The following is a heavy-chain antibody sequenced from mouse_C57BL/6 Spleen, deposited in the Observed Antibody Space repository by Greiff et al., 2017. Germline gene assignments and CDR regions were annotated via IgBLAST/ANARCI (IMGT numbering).Heavy chain of an antibody. Sequence: VQLQQPGAELVRPGTSVKLSCKASGYTFTSYWMHWVKQRPGQGLEWIGVIDPSDNYTNYNQKFKGKGTLTVDTSSSTGYMQLSSLTSEDSAVDYCAREGNITTVVATRYAMDYWGQGTSVTVSS. CDR3: AREGNITTVVATRYAMDY. D-gene: IGHD1-1*01. J-gene: IGHJ4*01. CDR1: GYTFTSYW. V-gene: IGHV1-59*01. CDR2: IDPSDNYT.